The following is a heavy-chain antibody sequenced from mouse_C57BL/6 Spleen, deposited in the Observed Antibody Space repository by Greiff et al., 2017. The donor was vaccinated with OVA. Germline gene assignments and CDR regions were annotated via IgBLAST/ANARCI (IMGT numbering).Heavy chain of an antibody. D-gene: IGHD2-10*01. V-gene: IGHV1-26*01. Sequence: EVQLQQSGPELVKPGASVKISCKASGYTFTDYYMNWVKQSHGKSLEWIGDINPNNGGTSYNQKFKGKATLTVDKSSSTAYMELRSLTSEDSAVYYCARSGFLLGIYYYAMDYWGQGTSVTVSS. CDR1: GYTFTDYY. CDR3: ARSGFLLGIYYYAMDY. J-gene: IGHJ4*01. CDR2: INPNNGGT.